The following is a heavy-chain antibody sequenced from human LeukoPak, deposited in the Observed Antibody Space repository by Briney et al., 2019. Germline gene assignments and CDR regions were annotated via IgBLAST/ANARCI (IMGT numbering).Heavy chain of an antibody. CDR3: ARDPGDGYNTYYYAFDI. V-gene: IGHV4-59*11. D-gene: IGHD5-24*01. CDR2: IYYSGST. J-gene: IGHJ3*02. Sequence: PSETLSLTCTVSGGSISSHYASWIRQPPGKGLEWIGYIYYSGSTNYNPSLKSRVTISVDTSKNQFSLKLSSVTAADTAVYYCARDPGDGYNTYYYAFDIWGQGTMVTVSS. CDR1: GGSISSHY.